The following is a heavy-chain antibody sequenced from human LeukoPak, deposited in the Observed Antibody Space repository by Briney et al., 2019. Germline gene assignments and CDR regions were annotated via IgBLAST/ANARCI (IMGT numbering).Heavy chain of an antibody. CDR2: INQDGSEK. CDR1: GFTFSNFW. V-gene: IGHV3-7*01. D-gene: IGHD1-26*01. Sequence: PGGSLRLSCTASGFTFSNFWMGWVRQAPGKGLEWVANINQDGSEKYYVESVKGRFTISRDNAKNSLYLQMNSLGAEDTAVYYCVRDKIVGATNFDYWGQGTLVTVSS. CDR3: VRDKIVGATNFDY. J-gene: IGHJ4*02.